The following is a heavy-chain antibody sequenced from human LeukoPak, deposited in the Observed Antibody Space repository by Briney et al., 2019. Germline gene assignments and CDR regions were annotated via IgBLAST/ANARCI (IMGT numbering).Heavy chain of an antibody. Sequence: GGSLRLSCAASGFTVSSNYMSRVRQAPGKGLEWVSVIYSGGSTYYADSVKGRFTISRDNSKNTLYLQMNSLRAEDTAVYYCARDLDYGSGSYSDYWGQGTLVTVSS. CDR2: IYSGGST. CDR3: ARDLDYGSGSYSDY. D-gene: IGHD3-10*01. J-gene: IGHJ4*02. V-gene: IGHV3-66*01. CDR1: GFTVSSNY.